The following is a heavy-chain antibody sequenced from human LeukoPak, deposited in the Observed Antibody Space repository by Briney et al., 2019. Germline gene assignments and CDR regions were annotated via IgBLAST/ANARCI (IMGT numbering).Heavy chain of an antibody. CDR2: ISGSGGST. D-gene: IGHD3-16*02. CDR3: ANDSSFLLVSYRYYFDY. Sequence: GGSLRLSCAASGFTFSSYALSWVRQAPGKGLEWVSAISGSGGSTYYADSVKGRFTISRDNSKNTLYLQMNSLRAEDTAVYYCANDSSFLLVSYRYYFDYWGQGTLVTVSS. CDR1: GFTFSSYA. V-gene: IGHV3-23*01. J-gene: IGHJ4*02.